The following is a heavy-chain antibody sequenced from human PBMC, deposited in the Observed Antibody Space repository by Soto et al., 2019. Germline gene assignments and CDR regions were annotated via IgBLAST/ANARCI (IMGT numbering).Heavy chain of an antibody. CDR3: ARAQRYSSSAENWFDP. Sequence: QVQLVQSGAEVKKPGASVKVSCKASGYTFTSYYMHWVRQAPGQGLEWMGIINPSGGSTSYAQKFQGRVTMTRDPSTSTVYMELSSLRSEDTAVYYCARAQRYSSSAENWFDPWGQGTLVTVSS. D-gene: IGHD6-6*01. CDR2: INPSGGST. CDR1: GYTFTSYY. V-gene: IGHV1-46*01. J-gene: IGHJ5*02.